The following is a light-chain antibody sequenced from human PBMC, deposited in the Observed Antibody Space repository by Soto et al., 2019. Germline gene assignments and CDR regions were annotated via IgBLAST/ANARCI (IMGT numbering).Light chain of an antibody. CDR2: YNY. CDR3: SSCDDSRSAVV. J-gene: IGLJ2*01. V-gene: IGLV1-36*01. CDR1: SSNIGNYP. Sequence: QSVLTQPPSVSEVPRQRITISCIGSSSNIGNYPVSWYQQHPAKDPKILIYYNYVLPAGVSDRFSGSNTGTSAVLAISGLQSEDEADDYYSSCDDSRSAVVFGGGTKLTVL.